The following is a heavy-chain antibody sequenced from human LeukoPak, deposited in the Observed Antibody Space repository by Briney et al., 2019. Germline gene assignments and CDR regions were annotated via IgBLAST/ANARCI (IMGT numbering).Heavy chain of an antibody. D-gene: IGHD6-6*01. CDR2: INTDGSST. CDR3: AREDEQLVDY. Sequence: GGSLRLSCAASGFTFSSYWTHWVRQAPGKGLVWVSRINTDGSSTSYADSVKGRFTNSRDNAKNTLYLQMNSLRAEDTAVYYCAREDEQLVDYWGQGTLVTVSS. V-gene: IGHV3-74*01. J-gene: IGHJ4*02. CDR1: GFTFSSYW.